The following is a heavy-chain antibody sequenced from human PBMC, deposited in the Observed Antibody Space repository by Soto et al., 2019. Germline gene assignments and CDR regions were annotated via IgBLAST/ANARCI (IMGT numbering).Heavy chain of an antibody. CDR1: GGSISSYY. J-gene: IGHJ5*02. Sequence: LSLTCTVSGGSISSYYWSWIRQPPGKGLEWIGYIYYSGSTNYNPSLKSRVTISVDTSKNQFSLKLSSVTAADTAVYYCAKGNAAVVGLNWFDPWGQGTLVTVSS. CDR2: IYYSGST. CDR3: AKGNAAVVGLNWFDP. V-gene: IGHV4-59*01. D-gene: IGHD5-12*01.